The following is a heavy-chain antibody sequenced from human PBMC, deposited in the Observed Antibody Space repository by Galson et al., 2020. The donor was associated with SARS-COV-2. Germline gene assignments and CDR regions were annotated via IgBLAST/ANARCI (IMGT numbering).Heavy chain of an antibody. Sequence: SQTLSLTCTVSGGSVRSGTYYWSWIRQPPGKGLEWIGYIFYTGSTDYSPSLKSRVTMSLDTSKNHFSLKLRSVTAADTAVYYCARAVYDSSGYYFDDWGQGALVTVSS. CDR2: IFYTGST. V-gene: IGHV4-61*03. J-gene: IGHJ4*02. CDR3: ARAVYDSSGYYFDD. D-gene: IGHD3-22*01. CDR1: GGSVRSGTYY.